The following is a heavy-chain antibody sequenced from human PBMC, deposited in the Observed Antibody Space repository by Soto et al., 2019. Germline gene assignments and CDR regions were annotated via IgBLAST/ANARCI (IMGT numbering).Heavy chain of an antibody. J-gene: IGHJ3*02. D-gene: IGHD6-19*01. CDR3: ATTVAAEHDAFDI. Sequence: ASVKVSCKVSGYTLTELSMHWVRQAPGKGLEWMGGFDPEDGETIYAQKFQGRVTMTRDTSISTAYMELSRLRSDDTAVYYCATTVAAEHDAFDIWGQGTMVTVSS. CDR1: GYTLTELS. V-gene: IGHV1-24*01. CDR2: FDPEDGET.